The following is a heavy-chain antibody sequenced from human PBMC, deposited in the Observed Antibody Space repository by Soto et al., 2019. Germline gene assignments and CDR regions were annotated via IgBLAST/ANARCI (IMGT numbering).Heavy chain of an antibody. CDR2: IYYSGST. J-gene: IGHJ4*02. D-gene: IGHD4-17*01. V-gene: IGHV4-59*01. Sequence: SETLSLTCTVSGGSISSYYWSWIRQPPGKGLEWIGYIYYSGSTNYNPSLKSRVTISVDTSKNQFSLKLSSVTAADTAVYYCARDLSYGDFVFDYWGQGTLVTVSS. CDR3: ARDLSYGDFVFDY. CDR1: GGSISSYY.